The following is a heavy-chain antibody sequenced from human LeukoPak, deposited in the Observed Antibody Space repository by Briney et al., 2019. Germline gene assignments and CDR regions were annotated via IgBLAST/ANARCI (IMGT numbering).Heavy chain of an antibody. Sequence: ASVKVSCKASGGTFSSYAISWVRQAPGQGLEWMGGIIPIFGTANYAQKFQGRVTMTTDTSTSTAYMELRSLRSDDTAVYYCARAVSYGSSGYYYENWFDPWGQGTLVTVSS. CDR1: GGTFSSYA. D-gene: IGHD3-22*01. CDR2: IIPIFGTA. CDR3: ARAVSYGSSGYYYENWFDP. J-gene: IGHJ5*02. V-gene: IGHV1-69*05.